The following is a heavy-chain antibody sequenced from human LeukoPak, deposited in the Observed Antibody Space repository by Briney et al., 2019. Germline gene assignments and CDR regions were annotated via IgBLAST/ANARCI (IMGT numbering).Heavy chain of an antibody. Sequence: QAGGSLRLSCAASGFSFSSYGMSWFRQAPGKGLEWVSTINNRADETHYVDFVRGRFFISRDNSNSRLTLHMNNLRVEDTAVYYCERDPSEYEWQRGWYRDFWGQGSQVTVSS. CDR2: INNRADET. CDR3: ERDPSEYEWQRGWYRDF. V-gene: IGHV3-23*01. CDR1: GFSFSSYG. J-gene: IGHJ4*02. D-gene: IGHD6-19*01.